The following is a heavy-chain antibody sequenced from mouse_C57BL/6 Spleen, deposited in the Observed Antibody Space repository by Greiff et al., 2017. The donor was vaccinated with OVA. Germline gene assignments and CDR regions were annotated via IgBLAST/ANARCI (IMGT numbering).Heavy chain of an antibody. J-gene: IGHJ2*01. D-gene: IGHD1-1*01. CDR3: ARDSVYYYGSSYDYLDY. CDR2: IHPNSGST. Sequence: QVQLQQPGAELVKPGASVKLSCKASGYTFTSYWMHWVKQRPGQGLEWIGMIHPNSGSTNYNEKFKSKATLTVDKSSSTAYMQLSSLTSEDSAVYYCARDSVYYYGSSYDYLDYWGQGTTLTVSS. V-gene: IGHV1-64*01. CDR1: GYTFTSYW.